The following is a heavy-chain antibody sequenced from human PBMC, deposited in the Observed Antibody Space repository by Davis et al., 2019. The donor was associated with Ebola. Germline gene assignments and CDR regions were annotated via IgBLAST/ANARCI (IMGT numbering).Heavy chain of an antibody. CDR2: KFDSGPS. CDR1: GDSISSGSYY. Sequence: SETLSLTCTVSGDSISSGSYYWSWIRQSPGKGLEWIGYKFDSGPSNYNPSLQSRVTISADTSKNQFFLKLSSVTAADTAIYYCARDRHDTSGYGFWGQGTLVTVSS. J-gene: IGHJ4*02. D-gene: IGHD3-22*01. V-gene: IGHV4-61*01. CDR3: ARDRHDTSGYGF.